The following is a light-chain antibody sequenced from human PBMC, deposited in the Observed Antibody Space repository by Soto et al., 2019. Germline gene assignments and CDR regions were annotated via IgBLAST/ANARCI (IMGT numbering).Light chain of an antibody. CDR3: SSFTSNNTVL. CDR2: NVS. J-gene: IGLJ2*01. Sequence: QSLLTQPASVSGSPGQSITISCTGTSSDVGGYNYVSWYQQHPGKAPKLMIYNVSNRPSGVSNRFSGSKSGNTASLTISGLQAEDEAHYYCSSFTSNNTVLFGGGTKVTVL. V-gene: IGLV2-14*01. CDR1: SSDVGGYNY.